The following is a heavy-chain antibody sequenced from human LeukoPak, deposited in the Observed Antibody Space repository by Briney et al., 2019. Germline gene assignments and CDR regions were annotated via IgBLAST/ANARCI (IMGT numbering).Heavy chain of an antibody. J-gene: IGHJ4*02. CDR1: GFTFCSYG. CDR2: IRYDGSNK. V-gene: IGHV3-30*02. CDR3: AGDLRFLEWFDFDY. D-gene: IGHD3-3*01. Sequence: GGSLRLSCAASGFTFCSYGMHWVRQAPGKGLEWVAFIRYDGSNKYYADSVKGRFTISRDNSKNTLYLQMNSLRAEDTAVYYCAGDLRFLEWFDFDYWGQGTLVTVSS.